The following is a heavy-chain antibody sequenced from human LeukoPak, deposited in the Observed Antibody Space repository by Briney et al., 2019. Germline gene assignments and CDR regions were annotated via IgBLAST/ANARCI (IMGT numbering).Heavy chain of an antibody. Sequence: PGGSLRLSCAASGFTFSSYSMNWVRQAPWKGLEWVSSISSSSSYIYYADSVKGRFTISRDNAKNSLYLQMNSLRAEDTAVYYCARSITMIVVVTKDAFDIWGQGTMVTVSS. CDR3: ARSITMIVVVTKDAFDI. D-gene: IGHD3-22*01. CDR2: ISSSSSYI. CDR1: GFTFSSYS. V-gene: IGHV3-21*01. J-gene: IGHJ3*02.